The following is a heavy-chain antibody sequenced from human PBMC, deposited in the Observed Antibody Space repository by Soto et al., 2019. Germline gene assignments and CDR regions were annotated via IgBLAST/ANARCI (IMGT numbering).Heavy chain of an antibody. CDR3: DDEGGSYCDLGY. V-gene: IGHV3-30-3*01. Sequence: QVQLVESGGGVVQPGRSLRLSCAASGFTFSNYIMHWVRQAPGKGLEWVAIILHDGNNKYYADSVKGRFTISRDNSKNTLYLLMNSLRTEDTANCARDDEGGSYCDLGYWGQGTLVTVSS. CDR1: GFTFSNYI. D-gene: IGHD3-10*01. CDR2: ILHDGNNK. J-gene: IGHJ4*02.